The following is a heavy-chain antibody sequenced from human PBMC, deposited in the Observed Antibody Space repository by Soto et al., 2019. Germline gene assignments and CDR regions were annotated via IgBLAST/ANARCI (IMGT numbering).Heavy chain of an antibody. Sequence: AAVKDSCKAPRDTFTSYYSNWVRQAPGQGLEWMGVINPHGGSTANAQKFKGRVTLTRDTSASTVYMEVSSLPSEDTAMYYCARSSGGDFGIIIEGTNWFDPWGQGTLVTVSS. V-gene: IGHV1-46*01. CDR2: INPHGGST. CDR3: ARSSGGDFGIIIEGTNWFDP. J-gene: IGHJ5*02. D-gene: IGHD3-16*01. CDR1: RDTFTSYY.